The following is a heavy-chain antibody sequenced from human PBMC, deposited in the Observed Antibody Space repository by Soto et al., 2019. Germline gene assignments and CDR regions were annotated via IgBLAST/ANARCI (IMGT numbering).Heavy chain of an antibody. CDR3: ARDRSYDSSGYYMGLGY. J-gene: IGHJ4*02. Sequence: GGSLRLSCAASGFTFSDYYMSWIRQAPGKGLEWVSYISSSGSTIYYADSVKGRFTISRDNAKNSLYLQMNSLRAEDTAVYYCARDRSYDSSGYYMGLGYWGQGTLATVSS. CDR2: ISSSGSTI. D-gene: IGHD3-22*01. CDR1: GFTFSDYY. V-gene: IGHV3-11*01.